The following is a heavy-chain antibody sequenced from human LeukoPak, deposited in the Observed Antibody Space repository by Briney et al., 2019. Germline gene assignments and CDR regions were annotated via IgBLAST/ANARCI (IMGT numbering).Heavy chain of an antibody. CDR3: ARTSFWSGYYDY. CDR1: GGSFSGYY. V-gene: IGHV4-34*01. Sequence: PSETLSLPCGVYGGSFSGYYWSWIRQPPGKGLEWIGEITHSGSTYYNPSLKSRVTISVDRSKNQFSLKLSSVTAADTAVYYCARTSFWSGYYDYWGQGTLVTVSS. J-gene: IGHJ4*02. CDR2: ITHSGST. D-gene: IGHD3-3*01.